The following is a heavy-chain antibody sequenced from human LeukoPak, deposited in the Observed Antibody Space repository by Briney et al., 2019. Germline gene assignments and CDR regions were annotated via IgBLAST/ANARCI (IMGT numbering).Heavy chain of an antibody. CDR3: ARKYYYGSGSYYTKVAHFDY. CDR1: GGSFRGYY. D-gene: IGHD3-10*01. V-gene: IGHV4-34*01. Sequence: RSSETLSLTCAVYGGSFRGYYWSWIRQPPGKGLEWIGEINHSGSTNYNPSLKSRVTISVDTSKNQFSLKLSSVTAADTAVYYCARKYYYGSGSYYTKVAHFDYWGQGTLVTVSS. CDR2: INHSGST. J-gene: IGHJ4*02.